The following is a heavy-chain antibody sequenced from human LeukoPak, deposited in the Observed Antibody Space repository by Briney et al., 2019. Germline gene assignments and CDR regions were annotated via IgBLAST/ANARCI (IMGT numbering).Heavy chain of an antibody. CDR3: ARTQYCSGGSCYHGFDP. CDR2: MHYSGNT. Sequence: SETLSLTCTVSGGSISSGSYYWGWIRQPPGKGLEYIGSMHYSGNTYYNPSLKSRVTFSMDTSKNQFSLKLSSVTAADTAVYYCARTQYCSGGSCYHGFDPWGQGTLVTVSS. V-gene: IGHV4-39*07. CDR1: GGSISSGSYY. D-gene: IGHD2-15*01. J-gene: IGHJ5*02.